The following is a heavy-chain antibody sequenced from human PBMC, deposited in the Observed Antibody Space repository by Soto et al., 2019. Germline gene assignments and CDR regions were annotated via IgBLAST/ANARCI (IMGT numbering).Heavy chain of an antibody. CDR2: IYYSGST. J-gene: IGHJ5*02. CDR3: ARRRRDGYNNWFDP. CDR1: GGSISSSSYY. V-gene: IGHV4-39*01. Sequence: SETLSLTCTVSGGSISSSSYYWGWIRQPPGKGLEWIGSIYYSGSTYYNPSLKSRVTISVDTSKNQFSLKLSSVTAADTAVYYRARRRRDGYNNWFDPWGQGTLVTVSS. D-gene: IGHD5-12*01.